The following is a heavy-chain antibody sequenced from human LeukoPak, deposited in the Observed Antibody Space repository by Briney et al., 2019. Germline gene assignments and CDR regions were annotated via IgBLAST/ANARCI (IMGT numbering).Heavy chain of an antibody. CDR1: GGTFSSYA. V-gene: IGHV1-46*04. D-gene: IGHD6-19*01. Sequence: VASVKVSCKASGGTFSSYAISWVRQAPGQGPEWMGVINPSDGRTRYAQKLQGRVTMTRDTSTSTLYMDLSSLRSEDTAVYYCARGLDSSGWSYFEYWGQGTLVTVSS. CDR2: INPSDGRT. J-gene: IGHJ4*02. CDR3: ARGLDSSGWSYFEY.